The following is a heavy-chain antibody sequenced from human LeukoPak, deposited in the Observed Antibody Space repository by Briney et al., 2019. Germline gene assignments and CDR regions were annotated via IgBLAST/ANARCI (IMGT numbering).Heavy chain of an antibody. Sequence: SETLSLTCTVSGGSISSSSYYWGWIRQPPGKGLEWIGSTYYSGNTHYNPSLKSRVTISVDTSKNQLSLKLSSVTAADTAVYYCAREGSSWYYFDYWGQGTLVTVSS. D-gene: IGHD6-13*01. CDR3: AREGSSWYYFDY. CDR1: GGSISSSSYY. V-gene: IGHV4-39*07. CDR2: TYYSGNT. J-gene: IGHJ4*02.